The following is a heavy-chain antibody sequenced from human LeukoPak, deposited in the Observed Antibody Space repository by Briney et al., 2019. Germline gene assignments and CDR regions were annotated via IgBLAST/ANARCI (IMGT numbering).Heavy chain of an antibody. CDR1: GFTFDDYA. D-gene: IGHD3-22*01. J-gene: IGHJ4*02. V-gene: IGHV3-43D*03. CDR2: ISWDGDST. Sequence: GGSLRLSCAASGFTFDDYAMHWVRQAPGKGLECVSLISWDGDSTYYSDSVKSRFTISRDNNKNSLYLQMNSLRTEDTALYYCATAPYDSIGIFDYWGQGTLATVSS. CDR3: ATAPYDSIGIFDY.